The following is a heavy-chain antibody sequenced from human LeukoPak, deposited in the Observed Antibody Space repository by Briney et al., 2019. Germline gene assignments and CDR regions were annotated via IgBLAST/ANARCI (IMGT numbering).Heavy chain of an antibody. V-gene: IGHV1-69*13. CDR3: ARARAAAGHTNYYYYYYMDV. D-gene: IGHD6-13*01. Sequence: ASVKVSCKASGYTFTRYYMHWVRQAPGQGLEWMGGIIPIFGTANYAQKFQGRVTITADESTSTAYMELSSLRSEDTAVYYCARARAAAGHTNYYYYYYMDVWGKGTTVTISS. J-gene: IGHJ6*03. CDR2: IIPIFGTA. CDR1: GYTFTRYY.